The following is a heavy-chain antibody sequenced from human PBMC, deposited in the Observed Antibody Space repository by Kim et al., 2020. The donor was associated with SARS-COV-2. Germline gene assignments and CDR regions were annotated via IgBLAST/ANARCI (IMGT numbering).Heavy chain of an antibody. D-gene: IGHD5-12*01. CDR1: GNTFKTNA. Sequence: SVKVSCKTSGNTFKTNAINWVRQAPGHGLEWMGGIIPIYDSTNVARKFQGRVTLTGDASANIAYMDLTSLTSEDTAVYYCASGGYSGYDFMDSCSYGAVDFWGQGTPVTVSS. J-gene: IGHJ6*01. V-gene: IGHV1-69*13. CDR3: ASGGYSGYDFMDSCSYGAVDF. CDR2: IIPIYDST.